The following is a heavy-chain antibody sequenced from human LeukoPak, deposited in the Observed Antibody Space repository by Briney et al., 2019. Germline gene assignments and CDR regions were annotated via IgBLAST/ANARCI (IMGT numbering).Heavy chain of an antibody. V-gene: IGHV3-7*01. CDR3: ARARDGYNSCFDY. D-gene: IGHD5-24*01. CDR1: GFSFNSDW. Sequence: PGGSLRLSCAASGFSFNSDWMDWVRQAPGKGLEWVANIKHDESEKNYLDSVKGRFTISRDNAQNSLYLQMNGLRAEDTAVYYCARARDGYNSCFDYWGQGTLVTVSS. J-gene: IGHJ4*02. CDR2: IKHDESEK.